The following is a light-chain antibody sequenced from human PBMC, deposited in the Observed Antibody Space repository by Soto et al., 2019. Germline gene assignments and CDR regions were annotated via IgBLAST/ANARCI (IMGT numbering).Light chain of an antibody. V-gene: IGLV2-14*01. Sequence: QSALTQPASVSGSPGQSITMSCTGTSSDVGSYNYVSWYQHHPGKAPKLMIFEVTKRPSGVSNRFSGSKSDNTASLTISGLQPEDEADYYCSSYSSSTTRDVFGTGTKLTVL. CDR3: SSYSSSTTRDV. CDR1: SSDVGSYNY. CDR2: EVT. J-gene: IGLJ1*01.